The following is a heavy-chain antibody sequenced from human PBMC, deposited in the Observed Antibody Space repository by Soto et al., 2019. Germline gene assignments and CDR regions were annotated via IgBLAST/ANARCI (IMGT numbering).Heavy chain of an antibody. CDR2: INHSGTV. CDR1: GGAFNGYY. CDR3: ARAGAALVRGSIGGFDR. V-gene: IGHV4-34*01. J-gene: IGHJ4*02. Sequence: PSETLSLTCAVNGGAFNGYYWTWIRQPPGKGLEWIGEINHSGTVDYNPSLKSRVTISIDTSKKQFSLTLTSVTAADTAVYYCARAGAALVRGSIGGFDRWGQGTLVTVSS. D-gene: IGHD3-10*01.